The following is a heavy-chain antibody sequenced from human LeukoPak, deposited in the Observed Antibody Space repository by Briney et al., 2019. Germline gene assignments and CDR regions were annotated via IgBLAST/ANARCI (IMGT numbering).Heavy chain of an antibody. V-gene: IGHV6-1*01. Sequence: ASQTLSLTCALSGGTVSSNSAAWNWLRQSPSRGLEWLGRTYFRSKWYNDYAESVKGRISINPDTSKNQFSLQLNSVNPEDTAVYYCANFYLDNWSQGSLVTVSS. J-gene: IGHJ4*02. CDR3: ANFYLDN. D-gene: IGHD2/OR15-2a*01. CDR1: GGTVSSNSAA. CDR2: TYFRSKWYN.